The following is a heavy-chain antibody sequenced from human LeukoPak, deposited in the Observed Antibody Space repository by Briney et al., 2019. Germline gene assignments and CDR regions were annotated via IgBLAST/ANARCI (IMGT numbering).Heavy chain of an antibody. CDR3: AREEDAGYFDY. Sequence: ASVKVSCTASGYTFSSYYIHWVRQAPGQGLEWMGIINPSRGNTNYARKFQGRVTMTRDTSTSTVYMELSSLRSEDTAMYYCAREEDAGYFDYWGPGRVVTVSS. CDR2: INPSRGNT. D-gene: IGHD6-13*01. CDR1: GYTFSSYY. V-gene: IGHV1-46*01. J-gene: IGHJ4*02.